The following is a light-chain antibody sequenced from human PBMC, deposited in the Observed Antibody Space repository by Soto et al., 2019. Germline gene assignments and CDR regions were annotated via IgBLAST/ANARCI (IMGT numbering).Light chain of an antibody. CDR2: AAS. CDR3: QQLHSYPLT. V-gene: IGKV1-9*01. J-gene: IGKJ4*01. CDR1: QGISSY. Sequence: DIQLTQSPSFLSASVGDRVTITCRASQGISSYLAWYQQKPGKAPKLLIYAASTLQSGVPSRFSGSGSRTEFTLTISSRQPEDFATYYCQQLHSYPLTFGGGTKLEIK.